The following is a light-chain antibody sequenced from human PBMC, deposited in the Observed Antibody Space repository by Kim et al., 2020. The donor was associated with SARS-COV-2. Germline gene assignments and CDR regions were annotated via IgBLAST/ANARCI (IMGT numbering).Light chain of an antibody. CDR1: SLRSYY. Sequence: SSELTQDPAVSVALGQTVRITCQGDSLRSYYASWYQQKPGQAPVLVFYGKNNRPSGIPDRFSGSYSENTASLTITAAQAEDEADYYCNSRETSANHWMFGGGTKLTVL. J-gene: IGLJ3*02. CDR2: GKN. CDR3: NSRETSANHWM. V-gene: IGLV3-19*01.